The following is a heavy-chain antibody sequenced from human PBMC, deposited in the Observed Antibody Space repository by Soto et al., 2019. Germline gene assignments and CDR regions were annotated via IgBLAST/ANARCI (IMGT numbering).Heavy chain of an antibody. V-gene: IGHV4-31*03. CDR2: IYYSGST. J-gene: IGHJ4*02. CDR1: GGSISSGGYY. Sequence: QVQLQESGPGLVKPSQTLSLTCTVSGGSISSGGYYWSWIRQHPGKGLEWIGYIYYSGSTYYNPSLKSRVTISVDTSKNQFSXKLXXXTXXXXAVYYCARVHDFWSGYYRRGGIFDYWGQGTLVTVSS. D-gene: IGHD3-3*01. CDR3: ARVHDFWSGYYRRGGIFDY.